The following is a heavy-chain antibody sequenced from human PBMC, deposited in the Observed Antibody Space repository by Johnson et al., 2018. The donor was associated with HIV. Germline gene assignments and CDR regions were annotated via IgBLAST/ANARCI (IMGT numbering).Heavy chain of an antibody. CDR3: AREGPSERAGFDI. V-gene: IGHV3-74*01. J-gene: IGHJ3*02. CDR2: INSDGGST. Sequence: VQLVESGGGVVRPGGSLRLSCAVSGFTFNTYWMHWVRQAPGKGLVWVARINSDGGSTSYVESVTGRFTISRDNARHTLYLQMNSLRADDTAVYYCAREGPSERAGFDIWGQGTMVTVSS. CDR1: GFTFNTYW.